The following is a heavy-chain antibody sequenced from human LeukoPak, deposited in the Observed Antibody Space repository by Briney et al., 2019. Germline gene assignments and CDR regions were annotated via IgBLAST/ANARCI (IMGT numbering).Heavy chain of an antibody. D-gene: IGHD3-16*01. CDR3: ARNHLGLGL. Sequence: GASVKVSCKASGYTFTTYEIIWVRQGPGQGLEWMGWINTRNGNANYAHQLQGRVTMTTDTSTSTSYMELASLRFDDTAIYYCARNHLGLGLWGQGTLVTVSS. CDR2: INTRNGNA. CDR1: GYTFTTYE. J-gene: IGHJ4*02. V-gene: IGHV1-18*01.